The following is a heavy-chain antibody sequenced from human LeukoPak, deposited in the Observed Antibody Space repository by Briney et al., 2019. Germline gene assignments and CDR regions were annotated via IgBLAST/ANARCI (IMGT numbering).Heavy chain of an antibody. D-gene: IGHD3-16*01. CDR1: GYTFTSYG. Sequence: GASVMVSCKASGYTFTSYGISWVRQAPGQGLEWMGWISAYNGNTNYAQKLQGRVTMTTDTSTSTAYMELRSLRSDDTAVYYCAIAHSSGGYYYGMDVWGQGTTVTVSS. CDR2: ISAYNGNT. V-gene: IGHV1-18*01. CDR3: AIAHSSGGYYYGMDV. J-gene: IGHJ6*02.